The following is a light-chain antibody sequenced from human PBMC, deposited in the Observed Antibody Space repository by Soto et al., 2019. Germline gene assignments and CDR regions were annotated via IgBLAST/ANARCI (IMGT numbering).Light chain of an antibody. J-gene: IGKJ1*01. CDR3: QQYSEWPPWT. V-gene: IGKV3-15*01. CDR2: DAS. Sequence: EIVMMQSPATLSVSPGERATLSCRASQSVSSNLAWYQQKPGQAPRLLTYDASTRATGIPARFSGSGSETEFTLTISTLQSEDFAVYYCQQYSEWPPWTFGQGTKVDIK. CDR1: QSVSSN.